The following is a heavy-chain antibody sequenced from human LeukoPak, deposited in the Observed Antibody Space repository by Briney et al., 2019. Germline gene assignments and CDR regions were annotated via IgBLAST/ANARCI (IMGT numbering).Heavy chain of an antibody. V-gene: IGHV4-34*01. D-gene: IGHD3-10*01. CDR1: GGSFSGYY. CDR3: ARAFYGSGSYSHYYYYGMDA. Sequence: SETLSLTCAVYGGSFSGYYWSWIRQPPGKGLEWIGEINHSGSTNYNPSLKSRVTISVDTSKNQFSLKLSSVTAADTAVYYCARAFYGSGSYSHYYYYGMDAWGQGTTVTVSS. CDR2: INHSGST. J-gene: IGHJ6*02.